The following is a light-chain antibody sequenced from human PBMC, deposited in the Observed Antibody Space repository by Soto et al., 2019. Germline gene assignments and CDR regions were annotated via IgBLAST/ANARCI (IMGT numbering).Light chain of an antibody. J-gene: IGLJ1*01. CDR3: SSYTSSSSSV. CDR2: DVS. V-gene: IGLV2-14*01. Sequence: QSALTQPPSVSGSPGQSITISCTGTSSDVGGYNYVSWYQQHPGTAPKLMIYDVSNRPSGVSNRFSGSKSGNTASLTISGLQDEDEADYYCSSYTSSSSSVFGTGTKLTVL. CDR1: SSDVGGYNY.